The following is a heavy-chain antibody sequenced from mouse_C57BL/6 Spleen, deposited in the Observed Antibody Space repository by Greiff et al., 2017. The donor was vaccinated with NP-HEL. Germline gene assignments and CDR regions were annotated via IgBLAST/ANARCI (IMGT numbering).Heavy chain of an antibody. J-gene: IGHJ2*01. CDR3: TGDYDGRYAMDY. V-gene: IGHV1-5*01. D-gene: IGHD2-4*01. CDR1: GYTFTSYW. Sequence: EVQLQQSGTVLARPGASVKMSCKTSGYTFTSYWMHWVKQRPGQGLEWIGAIYPGNSDTSYNQKFKGKAKLTAVTSASTAYMELSSLTNEDSAVYYCTGDYDGRYAMDYWGQGTTLTVSS. CDR2: IYPGNSDT.